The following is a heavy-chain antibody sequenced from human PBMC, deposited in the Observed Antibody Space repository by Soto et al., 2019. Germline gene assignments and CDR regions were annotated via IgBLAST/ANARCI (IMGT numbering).Heavy chain of an antibody. CDR2: ISSSSSYI. CDR3: ARNGYVSNWFDP. Sequence: EVQLVESGGGLVKPGGSLRLSCAASGFTFSSYSMNWVRQAPGKGLEWVSSISSSSSYIYYADSVKGRFTISRDNAKNSLYLRMNSLRAEDTAVYYCARNGYVSNWFDPWGQGTLVTVSS. CDR1: GFTFSSYS. D-gene: IGHD5-12*01. J-gene: IGHJ5*02. V-gene: IGHV3-21*01.